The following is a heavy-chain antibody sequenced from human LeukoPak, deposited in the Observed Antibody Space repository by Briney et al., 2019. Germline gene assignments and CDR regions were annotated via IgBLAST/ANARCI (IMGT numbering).Heavy chain of an antibody. V-gene: IGHV4-39*07. CDR3: ARGPRGWLQSDYYYYYYYMDV. CDR2: FEYGGST. CDR1: GGSISSSSYY. J-gene: IGHJ6*03. Sequence: SETLSLTCTVSGGSISSSSYYWGWIRQAPGKGLEWIGSFEYGGSTYYNPSLKSRATISVDTSKNQFSLKLSSVTAADTAVYYCARGPRGWLQSDYYYYYYYMDVWGKGTTVTISS. D-gene: IGHD5-24*01.